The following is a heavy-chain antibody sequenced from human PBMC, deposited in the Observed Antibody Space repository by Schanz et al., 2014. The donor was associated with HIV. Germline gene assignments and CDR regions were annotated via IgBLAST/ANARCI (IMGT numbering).Heavy chain of an antibody. V-gene: IGHV3-30*03. CDR2: ISYDGRNK. J-gene: IGHJ5*02. CDR3: ARDYHWNWFDP. CDR1: GFTFSNYG. Sequence: QVQLVESGGGVVRPGKSLRLSCEASGFTFSNYGMHWVRQAPGKGLEWVAVISYDGRNKKYGESVKGRFTISRDNTKNSLYLQMNSLRAEDTAVYYCARDYHWNWFDPWGQGTLVTVSS. D-gene: IGHD1-20*01.